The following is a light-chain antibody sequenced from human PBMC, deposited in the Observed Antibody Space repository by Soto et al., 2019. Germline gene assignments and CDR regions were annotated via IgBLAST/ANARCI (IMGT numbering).Light chain of an antibody. CDR3: ASYTTRSTHV. J-gene: IGLJ1*01. Sequence: QSVLTQPASVSGSPGQSIAISCTGTSSDVGGYSYVSWYQQQPGKAPKLVISDVSNRPSGVSDRFSGSKSGNTASLTISGLHTEDEADYYCASYTTRSTHVFGTGTKVXVL. V-gene: IGLV2-14*01. CDR2: DVS. CDR1: SSDVGGYSY.